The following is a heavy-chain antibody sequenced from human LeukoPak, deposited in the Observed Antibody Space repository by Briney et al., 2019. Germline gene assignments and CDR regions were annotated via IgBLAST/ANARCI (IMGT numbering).Heavy chain of an antibody. Sequence: GGSLRLSCAASGFTFSSYGMHWVRQAPGKGLEWVAFIRYDGSNKYYADSVKGRFTISRDNSKNTLYLQMNSLRAEDTAVYYCAKDPEGIAAADLDYWGQGTLVTVSS. CDR2: IRYDGSNK. D-gene: IGHD6-13*01. CDR3: AKDPEGIAAADLDY. J-gene: IGHJ4*02. V-gene: IGHV3-30*02. CDR1: GFTFSSYG.